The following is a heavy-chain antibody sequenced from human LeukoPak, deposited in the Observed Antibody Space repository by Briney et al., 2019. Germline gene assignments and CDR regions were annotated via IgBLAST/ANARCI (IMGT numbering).Heavy chain of an antibody. CDR3: TRLLEKLNLAKGNEGLFDY. V-gene: IGHV3-73*01. CDR2: IRSKPYGLAT. J-gene: IGHJ4*02. Sequence: GGPLRLPCGPSGLPFQGSAIHGLRQASGKGREGVGRIRSKPYGLATAYAESVKGRFTMSRDDSKNTAYLQMNSLKTEDTAVYYCTRLLEKLNLAKGNEGLFDYWGQGTLVTVSS. D-gene: IGHD1-1*01. CDR1: GLPFQGSA.